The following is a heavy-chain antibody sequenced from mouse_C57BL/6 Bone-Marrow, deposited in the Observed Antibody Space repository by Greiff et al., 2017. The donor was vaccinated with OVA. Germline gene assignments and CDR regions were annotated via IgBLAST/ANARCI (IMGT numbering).Heavy chain of an antibody. J-gene: IGHJ4*01. CDR1: GFTFSDYY. Sequence: DVHLVESGGGLVQPGGSLKLSCAASGFTFSDYYMYWVRQTPEKRLEWVAYISNGGGSTYYPDTVKGRFTISRDNAKNTLYLQMSRLKSEDTAMYYCARRVRGAMDYWGQGTSVTVSS. CDR2: ISNGGGST. D-gene: IGHD2-2*01. V-gene: IGHV5-12*01. CDR3: ARRVRGAMDY.